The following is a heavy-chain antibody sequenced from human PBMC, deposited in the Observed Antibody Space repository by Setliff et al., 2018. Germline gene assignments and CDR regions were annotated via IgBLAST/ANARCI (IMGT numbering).Heavy chain of an antibody. CDR2: IYYSGST. V-gene: IGHV4-59*12. Sequence: PSETLSLTCTASGGSIRSYYWNWIRQPPGKGLEWIGYIYYSGSTNYNPSLKSRVTISVDTSKNQFSLKLTSVTAADTAVYYCARAPRYFDSTGSYFDGWGQGTLVTVSS. D-gene: IGHD3-22*01. J-gene: IGHJ4*02. CDR1: GGSIRSYY. CDR3: ARAPRYFDSTGSYFDG.